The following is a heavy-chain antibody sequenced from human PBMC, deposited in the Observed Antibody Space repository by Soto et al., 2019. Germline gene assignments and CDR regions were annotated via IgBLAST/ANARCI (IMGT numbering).Heavy chain of an antibody. J-gene: IGHJ4*02. D-gene: IGHD6-25*01. CDR3: ARDHPRYSSGSLGY. CDR1: GFTFSSYG. V-gene: IGHV3-33*01. Sequence: QVQLVESGGGVVQPGRSLRLSCAASGFTFSSYGMHWVRQAPGKGLEWVAVIWYDGSNKYYADSVKGRFTISRDNSKNTLYLQMNSLRAEDTAVYYCARDHPRYSSGSLGYWGQGTLVTVSS. CDR2: IWYDGSNK.